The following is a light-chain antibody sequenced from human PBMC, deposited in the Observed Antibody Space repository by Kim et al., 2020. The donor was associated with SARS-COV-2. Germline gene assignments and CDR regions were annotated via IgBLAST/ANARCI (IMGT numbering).Light chain of an antibody. Sequence: DIQMTQSPSTLSASVGDRVTLTCRASQSVSRWLAWYQQKPGKAPKLLIYDGSNLQSGVPSRFSGSGSGTEFTLTISSLQPDDFAINYCKLRQTFAQGTKVDIK. J-gene: IGKJ1*01. CDR1: QSVSRW. V-gene: IGKV1-5*01. CDR2: DGS. CDR3: KLRQT.